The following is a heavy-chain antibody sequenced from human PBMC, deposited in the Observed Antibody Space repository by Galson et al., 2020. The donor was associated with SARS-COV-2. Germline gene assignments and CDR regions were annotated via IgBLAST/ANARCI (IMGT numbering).Heavy chain of an antibody. CDR1: GYTFTSYG. J-gene: IGHJ6*02. V-gene: IGHV1-18*04. CDR2: ISAYNGNT. CDR3: ARLVVPAARVGYYYGMDV. D-gene: IGHD2-2*01. Sequence: ASVKVSCKASGYTFTSYGISWVRQAPGQGLEWMGWISAYNGNTNYAQKLQGRVTMTTDTSTSTAYMELRSLRSDDTAVYYCARLVVPAARVGYYYGMDVWGQGTTVTVSS.